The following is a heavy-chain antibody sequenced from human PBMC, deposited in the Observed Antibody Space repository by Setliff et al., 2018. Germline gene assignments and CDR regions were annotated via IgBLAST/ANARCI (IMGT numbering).Heavy chain of an antibody. CDR2: IYYSGST. D-gene: IGHD5-12*01. Sequence: PSETLSLTCTVSGGSISSYYWSWIRQPPGKGLEWIGYIYYSGSTNYNPSLKSRVTISVDTSKNQFSLKLSSVTAADTAVYYCARAPRRRSGYDPYYFDYWGQGTLVTVSS. J-gene: IGHJ4*02. CDR3: ARAPRRRSGYDPYYFDY. CDR1: GGSISSYY. V-gene: IGHV4-59*01.